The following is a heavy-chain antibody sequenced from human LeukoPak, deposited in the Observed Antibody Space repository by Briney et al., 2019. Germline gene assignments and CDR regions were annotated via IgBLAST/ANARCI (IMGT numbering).Heavy chain of an antibody. J-gene: IGHJ4*02. CDR2: IYHSGST. Sequence: SETLSLTCTVSGGSISSSSYYWGWIRQPPGKGLEWIGYIYHSGSTYYNPSLKSRVTISVDRSKNQFSLKLSSVTAADTAVYYCARVDYGRTGLLPPYYFDYWGQGTLVTVSS. V-gene: IGHV4-30-2*01. CDR1: GGSISSSSYY. CDR3: ARVDYGRTGLLPPYYFDY. D-gene: IGHD3-16*01.